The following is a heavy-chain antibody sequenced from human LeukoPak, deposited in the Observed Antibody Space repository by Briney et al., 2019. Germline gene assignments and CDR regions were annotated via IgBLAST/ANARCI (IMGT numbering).Heavy chain of an antibody. J-gene: IGHJ5*02. V-gene: IGHV3-7*01. CDR1: GFTFSSYW. Sequence: GGSLRLSCAAAGFTFSSYWTSWVRQAPGKGLEWVANIKQDGSEKYYVDSVKGRFTISRDNAKNSLYLQMNSLRAEDTAVYYCARGERSSSWSYNWFDPWGQGTLVTVSS. D-gene: IGHD6-13*01. CDR3: ARGERSSSWSYNWFDP. CDR2: IKQDGSEK.